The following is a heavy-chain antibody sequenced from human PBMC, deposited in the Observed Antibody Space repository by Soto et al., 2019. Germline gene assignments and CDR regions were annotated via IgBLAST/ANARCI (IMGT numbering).Heavy chain of an antibody. CDR1: GFTFCSYW. Sequence: GGSPRLSCAASGFTFCSYWMHWVRQAPGKGLVWVSRINSDGSSTSYADSVKGLFTISRDNAKNTLYLQMNSLRAEDTAVYYCARRAAAGPFDPWGQGTLVTVSS. J-gene: IGHJ5*02. D-gene: IGHD6-13*01. V-gene: IGHV3-74*01. CDR2: INSDGSST. CDR3: ARRAAAGPFDP.